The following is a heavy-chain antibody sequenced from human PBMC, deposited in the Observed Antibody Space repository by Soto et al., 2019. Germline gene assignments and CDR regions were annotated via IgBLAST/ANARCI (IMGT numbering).Heavy chain of an antibody. CDR3: AREGDIVLMAAYYYYGMDV. CDR1: GYTFTSYY. Sequence: ASVKVSCKASGYTFTSYYIHWVRQAPGQALEWMGIINPSGGSTSYAQKFQGRVTMTRDTSTSTVCMELSSLRSEDTAVYYCAREGDIVLMAAYYYYGMDVWAQGTTVTVSS. CDR2: INPSGGST. J-gene: IGHJ6*02. D-gene: IGHD2-8*01. V-gene: IGHV1-46*01.